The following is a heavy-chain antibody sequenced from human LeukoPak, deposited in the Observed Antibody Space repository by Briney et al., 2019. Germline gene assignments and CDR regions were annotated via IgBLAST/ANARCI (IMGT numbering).Heavy chain of an antibody. J-gene: IGHJ6*03. V-gene: IGHV4-34*01. D-gene: IGHD2-2*01. Sequence: SETLSLTCAVYGGSFSGDYWSWIRQPPGKGLEWIEEINHSGRTNYKPSLKSRVTISVDTSKNQFSLKLNSVTAADTAVYYCARLKCSSTSCFYYYYMDVWGKGTTVTISS. CDR1: GGSFSGDY. CDR2: INHSGRT. CDR3: ARLKCSSTSCFYYYYMDV.